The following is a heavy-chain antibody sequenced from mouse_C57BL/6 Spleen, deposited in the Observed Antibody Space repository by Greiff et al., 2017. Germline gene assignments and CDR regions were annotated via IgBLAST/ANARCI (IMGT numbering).Heavy chain of an antibody. CDR3: TGPYYYGILYFDV. D-gene: IGHD1-1*01. Sequence: EVQGVESGGGLVQPGGSMKLSCVASGFTFSNYWMNWVRQSPEKGLEWVAQIRLKSDNYATHYAESVKGRFTISRDDSKSSVYLQMNNLRAEDTGIYYCTGPYYYGILYFDVWGTGTTVTVSS. CDR1: GFTFSNYW. V-gene: IGHV6-3*01. J-gene: IGHJ1*03. CDR2: IRLKSDNYAT.